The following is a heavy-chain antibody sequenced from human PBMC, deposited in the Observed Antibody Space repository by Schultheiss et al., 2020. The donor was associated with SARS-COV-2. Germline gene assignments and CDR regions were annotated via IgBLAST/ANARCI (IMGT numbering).Heavy chain of an antibody. CDR1: GGSISGYY. D-gene: IGHD6-19*01. V-gene: IGHV4-34*01. Sequence: SETLSLTCTVSGGSISGYYWSWIRQPPGKGLEWIGEINHSGSTNYNPSLKSRVTISVDTSKNQFSLKLSSVTAADTAVYYCARGPVAGGFDYWGQGTLVTVSS. CDR2: INHSGST. CDR3: ARGPVAGGFDY. J-gene: IGHJ4*02.